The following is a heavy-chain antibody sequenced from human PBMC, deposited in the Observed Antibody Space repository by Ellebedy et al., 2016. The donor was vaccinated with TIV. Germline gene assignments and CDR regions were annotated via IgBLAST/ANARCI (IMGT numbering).Heavy chain of an antibody. Sequence: GESLKISCAASGLTFSSYAMSWVRQAPGKGLEWVSAISGSGGSTYYADSVKGRFTISRDNSKNTLYLQMNSLRAEDTAVYYCARLGVIAAAGASDYWGQGTLVIVSS. J-gene: IGHJ4*02. D-gene: IGHD6-13*01. CDR3: ARLGVIAAAGASDY. V-gene: IGHV3-23*01. CDR1: GLTFSSYA. CDR2: ISGSGGST.